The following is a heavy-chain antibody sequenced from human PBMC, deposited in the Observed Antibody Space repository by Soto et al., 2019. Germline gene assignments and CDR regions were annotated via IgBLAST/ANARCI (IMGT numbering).Heavy chain of an antibody. CDR2: ISSSGSTI. CDR3: ARDRTAETEAYYYYGMDV. Sequence: EVQLVESGGGLVQPGGSLRLSCAASGFTFSSYEMNWVRQAPGKGLEWVSYISSSGSTIYYADSVKGRFTISRDNAKNTLYLQMNSLRAEDTAVYYCARDRTAETEAYYYYGMDVWGPGTTVTVSS. D-gene: IGHD6-13*01. CDR1: GFTFSSYE. J-gene: IGHJ6*02. V-gene: IGHV3-48*03.